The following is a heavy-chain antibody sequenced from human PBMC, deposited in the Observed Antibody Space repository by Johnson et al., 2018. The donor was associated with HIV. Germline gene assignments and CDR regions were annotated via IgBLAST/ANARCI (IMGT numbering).Heavy chain of an antibody. V-gene: IGHV3-30*04. D-gene: IGHD7-27*01. J-gene: IGHJ3*02. CDR1: GFTFTTYA. Sequence: QVQLVESGGGLVQPGGSLILSCAASGFTFTTYAMHWVRQAPGKGLEWVAVISYDGSNKYYADSVKGRFTISRDNSKNTLYLQMNSLRAEDTAVYYCASSWGNAFDIWGQGTMVTVSS. CDR3: ASSWGNAFDI. CDR2: ISYDGSNK.